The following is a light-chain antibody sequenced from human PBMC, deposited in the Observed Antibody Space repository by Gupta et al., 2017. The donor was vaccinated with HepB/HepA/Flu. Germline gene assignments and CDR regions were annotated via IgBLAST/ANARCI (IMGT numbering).Light chain of an antibody. CDR2: WGS. CDR1: QSLLHSNGDNC. J-gene: IGKJ4*01. Sequence: DIVMTQSTLSLRVTPGEPASISCRSSQSLLHSNGDNCLAWYLQKPGQSPQFLVYWGSYRASGVPDRFSGSGSGTDFTLEISRVEAEDVGVYYCMQCLQTPLTFGGGTKVEIK. CDR3: MQCLQTPLT. V-gene: IGKV2-28*01.